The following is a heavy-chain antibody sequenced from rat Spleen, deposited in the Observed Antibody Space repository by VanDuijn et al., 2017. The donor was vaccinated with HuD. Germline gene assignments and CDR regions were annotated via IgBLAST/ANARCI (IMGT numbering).Heavy chain of an antibody. Sequence: EVQLQESGPGLVKPSQSLSLTCSVTGYSITSNYWGWIRKFPGNKMEWMGYISYSGSTSYNPSLKSRISITRDTSKNQFFLQLNSVTTEDTATYYCARGYYDGSYTPFAYWGQGTLVTVSS. CDR3: ARGYYDGSYTPFAY. J-gene: IGHJ3*01. V-gene: IGHV3-1*01. D-gene: IGHD1-12*02. CDR2: ISYSGST. CDR1: GYSITSNY.